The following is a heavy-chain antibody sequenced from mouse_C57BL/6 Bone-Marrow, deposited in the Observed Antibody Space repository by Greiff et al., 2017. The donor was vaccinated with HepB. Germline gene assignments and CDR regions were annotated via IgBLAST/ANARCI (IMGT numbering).Heavy chain of an antibody. CDR3: ARLLWLRQGVYFDY. CDR1: GYTFTDYN. D-gene: IGHD2-2*01. CDR2: INPNNGGT. Sequence: EVQLQQSGPELVKPGASVKIPCKASGYTFTDYNMDWVKQSHGKSLEWIGDINPNNGGTIYNQKFKGKATLTVDKSSSTAYMELRSLTSEDTAVYYCARLLWLRQGVYFDYWGQGTTLTVSS. J-gene: IGHJ2*01. V-gene: IGHV1-18*01.